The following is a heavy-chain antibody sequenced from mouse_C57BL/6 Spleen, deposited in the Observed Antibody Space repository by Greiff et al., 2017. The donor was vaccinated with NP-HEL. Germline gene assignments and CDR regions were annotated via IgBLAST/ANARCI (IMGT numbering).Heavy chain of an antibody. D-gene: IGHD1-1*01. V-gene: IGHV5-6*01. J-gene: IGHJ4*01. CDR3: ARQAPITTVVATRDYYAMDY. CDR2: ISSGGSYT. CDR1: GFTFSSYG. Sequence: EVHLVESGGDLVKPGGSLKLSCAASGFTFSSYGMSWVRQTPDKRLEWVATISSGGSYTYYPDSVKGRFTISRDNAKNTLYLQMSSLKSEDTAMYYCARQAPITTVVATRDYYAMDYWGQGTSVTVSS.